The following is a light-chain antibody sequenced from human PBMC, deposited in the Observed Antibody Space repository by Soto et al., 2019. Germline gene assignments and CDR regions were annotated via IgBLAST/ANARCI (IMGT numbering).Light chain of an antibody. CDR2: AAS. J-gene: IGKJ1*01. CDR1: QGISSY. CDR3: QQYYSFPRT. V-gene: IGKV1D-8*01. Sequence: VIWMTQSPALLSASTGDRVTISSTMSQGISSYLAWYQQKPGKAPELLIYAASTLQSGVPSRFSGSGSGTDFTLTISCLQSEDFATYYCQQYYSFPRTFGQGTKVDIK.